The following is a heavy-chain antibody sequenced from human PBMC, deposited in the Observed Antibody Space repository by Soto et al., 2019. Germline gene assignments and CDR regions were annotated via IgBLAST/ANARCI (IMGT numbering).Heavy chain of an antibody. CDR2: MHSDGSST. Sequence: EVQLVESGGGLVQPGESLRLSCAASGFTFSYYWMHWVRQAPXKGLVLVSRMHSDGSSTTYADSVKGRFTISRDNARNTLYLQMNSLRAEDTAVYYCARGDRGAFDLWGQGTVVTVSS. V-gene: IGHV3-74*01. CDR3: ARGDRGAFDL. D-gene: IGHD1-26*01. J-gene: IGHJ3*01. CDR1: GFTFSYYW.